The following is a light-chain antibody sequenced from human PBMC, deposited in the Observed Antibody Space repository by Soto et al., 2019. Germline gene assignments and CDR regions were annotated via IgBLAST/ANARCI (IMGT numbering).Light chain of an antibody. CDR3: QQHGSSLTWT. J-gene: IGKJ1*01. CDR1: QTVSSSY. CDR2: GAS. V-gene: IGKV3-20*01. Sequence: EIVLTQSPGTLSLSPGERATLSCRASQTVSSSYLAWYQQKPGQAPRLLIYGASIRATGIPDRFSGSGSGTDFTLTISRLEPEDFAVYYCQQHGSSLTWTFGQGTKVDIK.